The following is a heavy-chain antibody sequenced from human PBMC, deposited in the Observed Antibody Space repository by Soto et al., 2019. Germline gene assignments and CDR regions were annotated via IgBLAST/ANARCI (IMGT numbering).Heavy chain of an antibody. CDR2: LSAHNGNT. Sequence: QVHLVQSGAEVKKPGASVKVSCKGSGYTFTSYGITWVRQAPGQGLEWMGWLSAHNGNTNYAQKLQGRVTVTRDTSTSTAYMELRSLSSDDTAVYYCARGRYGDYWGQGALVTVSS. V-gene: IGHV1-18*01. CDR3: ARGRYGDY. D-gene: IGHD1-1*01. J-gene: IGHJ4*02. CDR1: GYTFTSYG.